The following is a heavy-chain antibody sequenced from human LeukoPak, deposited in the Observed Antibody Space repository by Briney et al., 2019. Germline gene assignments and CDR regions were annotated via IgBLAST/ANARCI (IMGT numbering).Heavy chain of an antibody. CDR3: ARDWYSSGYYRFDY. CDR1: GFTFSDYY. V-gene: IGHV3-11*06. J-gene: IGHJ4*02. Sequence: GGSLRLSCAASGFTFSDYYMSWIRQAPGKGLEWVSYISSSSSYTNYADSVKGRFTISRDNAKNSLFLHMNSLRDDDTAVYYCARDWYSSGYYRFDYWGQGTLVTVSS. D-gene: IGHD6-19*01. CDR2: ISSSSSYT.